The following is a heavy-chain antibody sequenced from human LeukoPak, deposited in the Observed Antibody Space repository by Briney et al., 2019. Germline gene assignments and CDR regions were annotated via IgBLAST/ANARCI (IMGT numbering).Heavy chain of an antibody. CDR2: IIPIFGTA. Sequence: SVKVSCKVSGCTLTELSMHWVRQAPGQGLEWMGGIIPIFGTANYSQKFRGRVTITADESTSTAYMELSSLRSEDTAVYYCARSSRGHFHYYYYGMDVWGQGTTVTVSS. V-gene: IGHV1-69*13. D-gene: IGHD6-25*01. J-gene: IGHJ6*02. CDR3: ARSSRGHFHYYYYGMDV. CDR1: GCTLTELS.